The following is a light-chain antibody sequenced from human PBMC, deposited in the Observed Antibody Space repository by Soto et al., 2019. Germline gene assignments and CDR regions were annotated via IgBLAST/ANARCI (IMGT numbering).Light chain of an antibody. CDR2: DVS. Sequence: QSALTQSASVSGSPGQSITISCTGTSSDVGGYNYVSWYQQHPGKAPNLIIYDVSNRPSGVSTRVSGSTSGNTASLTISGLQAEDEADYSCSSYTSTNSWVFGGGTKLTVL. CDR3: SSYTSTNSWV. CDR1: SSDVGGYNY. J-gene: IGLJ3*02. V-gene: IGLV2-14*01.